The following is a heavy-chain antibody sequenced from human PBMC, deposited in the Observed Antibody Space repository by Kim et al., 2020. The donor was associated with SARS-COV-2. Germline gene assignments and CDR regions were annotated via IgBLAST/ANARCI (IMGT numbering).Heavy chain of an antibody. J-gene: IGHJ6*03. CDR3: ARAHYYGSGSYYKSPRDYYYYMDV. D-gene: IGHD3-10*01. CDR1: GGSISSGDYY. Sequence: SETLSLTCTVSGGSISSGDYYWSWIRQPPGKGLEWIGYIYYSGSTYYNPSLKSRVTISVDTSKNQFSLKLSSVTAADTAVYYCARAHYYGSGSYYKSPRDYYYYMDVWGKGTTVTVSS. CDR2: IYYSGST. V-gene: IGHV4-30-4*01.